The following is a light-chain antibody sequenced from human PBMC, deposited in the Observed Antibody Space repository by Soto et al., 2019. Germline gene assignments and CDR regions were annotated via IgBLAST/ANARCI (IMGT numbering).Light chain of an antibody. Sequence: DIQMTQSPSTLSASVGDTVTVTCRASQTISSWLAWYQQKPGKVPKLLIYATSSLHSGVPSRFSGSGSGTEFTLTISSLQPEDFAVYYCQQYNNWPPSITFGQGTRLEIK. J-gene: IGKJ5*01. V-gene: IGKV1-5*01. CDR1: QTISSW. CDR3: QQYNNWPPSIT. CDR2: ATS.